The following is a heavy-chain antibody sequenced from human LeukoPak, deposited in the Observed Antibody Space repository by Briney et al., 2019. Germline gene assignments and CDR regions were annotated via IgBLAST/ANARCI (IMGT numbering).Heavy chain of an antibody. V-gene: IGHV3-21*01. CDR2: ISSSSSYI. D-gene: IGHD4-23*01. CDR3: ASVGNHDAFDI. CDR1: GFTFSSYS. J-gene: IGHJ3*02. Sequence: GRSLGLSCAASGFTFSSYSMNWVRQAPGKGLEWVSSISSSSSYIYYADSVKGRFTISRDNAKNSLYLQMSSLRAEDTAVYYCASVGNHDAFDIWGQGTMVTVSS.